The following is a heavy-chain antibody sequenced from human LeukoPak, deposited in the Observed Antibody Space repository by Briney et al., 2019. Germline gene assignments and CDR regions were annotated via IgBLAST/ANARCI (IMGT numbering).Heavy chain of an antibody. Sequence: GASVKVSCKASGYTFTGYYMHWVRQAPGQGLEWMGWINPNSGGTNYAQKFQGRVTMTRDTSISTAYMELSRLRSDDTAVYYCARNCGYSYGCLDYWGQGTLVTVSS. CDR1: GYTFTGYY. CDR3: ARNCGYSYGCLDY. CDR2: INPNSGGT. V-gene: IGHV1-2*02. D-gene: IGHD5-18*01. J-gene: IGHJ4*02.